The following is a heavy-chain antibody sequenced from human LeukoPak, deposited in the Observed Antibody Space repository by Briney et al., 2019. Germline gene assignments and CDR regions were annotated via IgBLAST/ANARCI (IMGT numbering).Heavy chain of an antibody. D-gene: IGHD3-22*01. J-gene: IGHJ4*02. CDR1: GFTFSSYW. Sequence: GGSLRLSCAASGFTFSSYWMSWVRQAPGKGLEWVANIKQDGSEKYYVDSVKGRLTISRDNAKNSLYLQMNSLRAEDTAVYYCARSGYYYDGSGYYSDYWGQGTLVTVSS. CDR2: IKQDGSEK. V-gene: IGHV3-7*01. CDR3: ARSGYYYDGSGYYSDY.